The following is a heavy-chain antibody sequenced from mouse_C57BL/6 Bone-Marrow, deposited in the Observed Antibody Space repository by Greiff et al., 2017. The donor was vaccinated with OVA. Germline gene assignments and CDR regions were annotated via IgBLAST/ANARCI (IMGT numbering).Heavy chain of an antibody. CDR3: ARWDDGYYGYFDV. Sequence: QVQLQQSGAELVRPGTSVKLSCKASGYTFTSYWMHWVKQRPGQGLEWIGVIDPSDSYTNYNQKFKGKATLTVDTSSSTAYMQLSSLTSEDSAVYYCARWDDGYYGYFDVWGTGTTVTVSS. CDR1: GYTFTSYW. V-gene: IGHV1-59*01. D-gene: IGHD2-3*01. CDR2: IDPSDSYT. J-gene: IGHJ1*03.